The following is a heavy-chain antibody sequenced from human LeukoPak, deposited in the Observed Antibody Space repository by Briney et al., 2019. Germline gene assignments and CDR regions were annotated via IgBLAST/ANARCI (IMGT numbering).Heavy chain of an antibody. CDR2: IDWDDDK. J-gene: IGHJ3*02. CDR3: ARIPPYYYDSSGYYYDAFDI. CDR1: GFSLSTSGMC. V-gene: IGHV2-70*11. Sequence: ESGPTLVNPTQTLTLTCTFSGFSLSTSGMCVSWIRQPPGKALEWLARIDWDDDKYYSTSLKTRLTISKDTSKNQVVLTMTNMDLVDTATYYCARIPPYYYDSSGYYYDAFDIWGQGTMVTVSS. D-gene: IGHD3-22*01.